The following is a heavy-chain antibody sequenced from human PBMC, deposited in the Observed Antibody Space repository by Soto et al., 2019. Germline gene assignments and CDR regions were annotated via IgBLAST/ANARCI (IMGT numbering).Heavy chain of an antibody. CDR2: INPSGGST. D-gene: IGHD3-9*01. J-gene: IGHJ6*02. CDR3: ARERAVLRYFDWLPGSPTWYYGMDV. V-gene: IGHV1-46*01. CDR1: GYTFTSYY. Sequence: ASVKVSCKASGYTFTSYYMHWVRQAPGQGLEWMGIINPSGGSTSYAQKFQGRVTMTRDTSTSTVYMELSSLRSEDTAVYYCARERAVLRYFDWLPGSPTWYYGMDVWGQGTTVTVPS.